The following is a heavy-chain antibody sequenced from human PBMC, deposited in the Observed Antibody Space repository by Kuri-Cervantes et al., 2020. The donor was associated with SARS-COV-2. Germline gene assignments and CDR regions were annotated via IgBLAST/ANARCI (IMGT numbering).Heavy chain of an antibody. Sequence: SETLSLTCAVYGGSLSGSYWSWIRQSPGKRLEWIGSIYHSGNTYYNPSLKSRVTISVDTSKNQFSLKLSSVTAADTAVYYCARPVYLGELSLFWFDYWGQGTLVTVSS. CDR2: IYHSGNT. J-gene: IGHJ4*02. V-gene: IGHV4-34*01. CDR3: ARPVYLGELSLFWFDY. D-gene: IGHD3-16*02. CDR1: GGSLSGSY.